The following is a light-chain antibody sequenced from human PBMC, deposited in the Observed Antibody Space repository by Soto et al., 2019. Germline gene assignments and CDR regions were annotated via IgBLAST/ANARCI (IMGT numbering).Light chain of an antibody. CDR3: QQRFNWPPIT. J-gene: IGKJ5*01. CDR2: DAS. V-gene: IGKV3-11*01. Sequence: EIVLTQSPATLSLSPGERATLSCRASQSVISYLAWYQQKPGQAPRLLIYDASNRATGIPARFSGSGSGTYFTLTISSLEPEDFAIYYCQQRFNWPPITFGQGTRLEIK. CDR1: QSVISY.